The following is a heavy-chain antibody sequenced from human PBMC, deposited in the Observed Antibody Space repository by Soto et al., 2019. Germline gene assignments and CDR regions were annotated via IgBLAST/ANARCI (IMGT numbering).Heavy chain of an antibody. Sequence: QVQLVQSGAEVKKPGSSVKVSCKASGGTFSSYTISWVRQAPGQGLEWMGRIIPILGIANYAQKFQGRVTITADKSTSTAYMELSSLSSEVTAVYYCARDRSGASGSYYNQSDYWGQGTLVTVSS. CDR2: IIPILGIA. CDR1: GGTFSSYT. D-gene: IGHD3-10*01. CDR3: ARDRSGASGSYYNQSDY. V-gene: IGHV1-69*08. J-gene: IGHJ4*02.